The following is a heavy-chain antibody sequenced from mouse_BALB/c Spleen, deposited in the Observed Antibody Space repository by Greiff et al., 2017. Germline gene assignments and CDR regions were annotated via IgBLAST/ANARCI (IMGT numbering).Heavy chain of an antibody. CDR3: TRGQRYFDV. V-gene: IGHV1-69*02. Sequence: QVQLQQPGAELVRPGASVKLSCKASGYTFTSYWINWVKQRPGQGLEWIGNIYPSDSYTNYNQKFKDKATLTVDKSSSTAYMQLSSPTSEDSAVYYCTRGQRYFDVWGAGTTVTVSS. CDR1: GYTFTSYW. CDR2: IYPSDSYT. J-gene: IGHJ1*01.